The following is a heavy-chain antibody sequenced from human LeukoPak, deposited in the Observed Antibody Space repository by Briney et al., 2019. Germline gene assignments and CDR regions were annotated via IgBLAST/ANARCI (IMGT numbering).Heavy chain of an antibody. CDR3: AKDQAYCSSTSCYTDYYYYMDV. CDR1: GFTFSAYA. D-gene: IGHD2-2*02. Sequence: GGSLRLSCAASGFTFSAYAMNWVRQAPGKGLEWVSSIIGRGTTTFYSDSVKGRFTISRDNSKNTLYLQMNSLRAEDTAVYYCAKDQAYCSSTSCYTDYYYYMDVWGKGTTVTVSS. V-gene: IGHV3-23*01. CDR2: IIGRGTTT. J-gene: IGHJ6*03.